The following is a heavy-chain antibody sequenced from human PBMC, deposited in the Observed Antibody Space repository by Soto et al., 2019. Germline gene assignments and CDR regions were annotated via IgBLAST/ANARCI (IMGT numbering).Heavy chain of an antibody. J-gene: IGHJ4*02. CDR2: ISGYNGNT. CDR1: GYTFSNYC. V-gene: IGHV1-18*01. D-gene: IGHD6-6*01. Sequence: ASVKVSCKASGYTFSNYCFSWVRQAPGQGLEWMGWISGYNGNTNYAERLQGRVTMTTDTSTSTAYMELKSLRYDDTAVYYCASQEQLGYWGQGTPVTVSS. CDR3: ASQEQLGY.